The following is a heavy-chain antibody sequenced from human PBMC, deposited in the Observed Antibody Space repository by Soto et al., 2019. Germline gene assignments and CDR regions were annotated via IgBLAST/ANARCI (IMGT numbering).Heavy chain of an antibody. V-gene: IGHV3-30*18. D-gene: IGHD1-1*01. CDR1: GFTFSTYG. Sequence: QVQLVESGGGVVQPGRSLRLSCAASGFTFSTYGMHWVRQAPGKGLEWVAVISYDGNNKYYADSVKGRFTISRDNSKNRRYLQMSSLRAEDTEVYYCAKSVYNWNDGFFDYWGQGTLVTVSS. CDR2: ISYDGNNK. J-gene: IGHJ4*02. CDR3: AKSVYNWNDGFFDY.